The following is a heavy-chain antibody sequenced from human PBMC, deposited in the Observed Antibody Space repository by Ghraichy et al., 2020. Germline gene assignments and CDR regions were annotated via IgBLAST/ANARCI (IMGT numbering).Heavy chain of an antibody. J-gene: IGHJ6*03. D-gene: IGHD2-21*01. CDR2: IISNGGHT. CDR1: GFTFSTYG. CDR3: VKVFPGYFYYLDV. Sequence: GGSLRLSCSASGFTFSTYGMYWVRQAPGKGLEYVSSIISNGGHTYYADSVKGRFTISRDNSKNTLFLQMSSLRVEDTAVYYCVKVFPGYFYYLDVWGKGTTVAVSS. V-gene: IGHV3-64D*06.